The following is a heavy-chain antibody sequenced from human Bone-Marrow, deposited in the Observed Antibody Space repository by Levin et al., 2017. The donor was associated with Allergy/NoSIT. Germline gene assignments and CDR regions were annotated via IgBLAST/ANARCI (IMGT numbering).Heavy chain of an antibody. Sequence: ASVKVSCKASGYTFTSYDINWVRQATGQGLEWMGWMNPNSGNTGYAQKFQGRVTMTRNTSISTAYMELSSLRSEDTAVYYCARDCIAARRRRDTAMVSDWFDPWGQGTLVTVSS. CDR1: GYTFTSYD. CDR3: ARDCIAARRRRDTAMVSDWFDP. V-gene: IGHV1-8*01. CDR2: MNPNSGNT. D-gene: IGHD5-18*01. J-gene: IGHJ5*02.